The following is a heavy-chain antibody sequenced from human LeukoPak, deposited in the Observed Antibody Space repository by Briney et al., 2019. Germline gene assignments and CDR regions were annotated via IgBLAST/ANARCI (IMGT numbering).Heavy chain of an antibody. CDR2: INPNSGGT. V-gene: IGHV1-2*02. D-gene: IGHD2-15*01. CDR3: ARDEEDCSGGSCYGY. J-gene: IGHJ4*02. Sequence: ASVKVSCKASGYTFTGYYMHWVRQAPGQGLEWMGWINPNSGGTNYAQKFQGRVTMTRDTSISTAYMELSRLRSDDTAVYYCARDEEDCSGGSCYGYWGQGTLVTVSS. CDR1: GYTFTGYY.